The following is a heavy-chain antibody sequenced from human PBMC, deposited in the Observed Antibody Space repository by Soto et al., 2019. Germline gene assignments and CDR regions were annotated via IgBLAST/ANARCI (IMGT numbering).Heavy chain of an antibody. CDR3: ARVIWSGHLTSDL. Sequence: EVQVVESGGGLVQPGGSLRLSCAASGFTFSSNSMNWVRQAPGKGLEWISYISSSSSTIYADSVKGRFTISSDNAKNSLYLQMNSLRDEDTAVYYCARVIWSGHLTSDLWGQGTRVTVSS. J-gene: IGHJ5*02. CDR1: GFTFSSNS. D-gene: IGHD3-3*01. CDR2: ISSSSSTI. V-gene: IGHV3-48*02.